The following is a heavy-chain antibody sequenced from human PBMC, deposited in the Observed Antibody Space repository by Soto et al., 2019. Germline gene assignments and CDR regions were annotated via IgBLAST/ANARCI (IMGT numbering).Heavy chain of an antibody. CDR1: GFTFSSYA. Sequence: QVQLVESGGGVVQPGRSLRLSCAASGFTFSSYAMHWVRQAPGKGLEWVAVISYDGSNKYYADSVKGRFTISRDNSKNTLYLQMNSLRAEDTAVYYCAMDTAMVNSDYWGQGTLVTVSS. CDR3: AMDTAMVNSDY. V-gene: IGHV3-30-3*01. CDR2: ISYDGSNK. D-gene: IGHD5-18*01. J-gene: IGHJ4*02.